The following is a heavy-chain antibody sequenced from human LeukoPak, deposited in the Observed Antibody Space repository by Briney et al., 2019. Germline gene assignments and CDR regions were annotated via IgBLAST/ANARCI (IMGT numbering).Heavy chain of an antibody. J-gene: IGHJ3*02. CDR3: ARDSAPLFHDAFDI. V-gene: IGHV3-7*01. CDR2: IKHDGSEK. CDR1: GFTFSSYW. D-gene: IGHD2-21*01. Sequence: PGGSLRLSCAASGFTFSSYWMSWVRQAPGKGLEWVANIKHDGSEKYYVDSVKGRFTISRDNAKNSLYLQMNSLRAEDTAVYYCARDSAPLFHDAFDIWGQGTMVTVSS.